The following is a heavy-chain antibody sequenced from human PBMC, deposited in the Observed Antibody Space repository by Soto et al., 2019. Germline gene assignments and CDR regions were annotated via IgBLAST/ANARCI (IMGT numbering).Heavy chain of an antibody. CDR3: AKVQGAIFGVVSYGMDV. J-gene: IGHJ6*02. CDR2: ISYDGSNK. CDR1: GFTFSSYG. V-gene: IGHV3-30*18. D-gene: IGHD3-3*01. Sequence: GGSLRLSCAASGFTFSSYGRHWVRQTPGKGLEWVAVISYDGSNKYYADSVKGRFTISRDNSKNTLYLQMNSLRAEDTAVYYCAKVQGAIFGVVSYGMDVWGQGTTVTVSS.